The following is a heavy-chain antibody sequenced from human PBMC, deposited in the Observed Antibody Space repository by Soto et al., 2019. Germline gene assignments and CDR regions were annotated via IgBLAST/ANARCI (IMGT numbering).Heavy chain of an antibody. D-gene: IGHD3-22*01. CDR1: GYTFTAYY. V-gene: IGHV1-2*02. CDR2: INPKNDDT. J-gene: IGHJ4*02. CDR3: ARGRLDFDGRGYYHFDS. Sequence: ASVKVSCKASGYTFTAYYLHWMRQAPGQGLEWMGWINPKNDDTNYARKFHGSVTLTRDTSIMTAYMELSGLRSDDTAIYYCARGRLDFDGRGYYHFDSWGQGTLVTVSS.